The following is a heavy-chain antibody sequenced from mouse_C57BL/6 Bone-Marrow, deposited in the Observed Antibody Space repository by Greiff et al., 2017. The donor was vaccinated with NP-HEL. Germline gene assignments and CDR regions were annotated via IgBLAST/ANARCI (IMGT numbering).Heavy chain of an antibody. Sequence: QVQLQQSGAELARPGASVKLSCKASGYTFTSYGISWVKQRTGQGLEWIGEIYPRSGNTYYNEKFKGKATLTAAKSSSTAYMELRSLTSEDSAVYICASLTAQAVYYAMDYWGQGTSVTVSS. CDR2: IYPRSGNT. J-gene: IGHJ4*01. CDR1: GYTFTSYG. V-gene: IGHV1-81*01. CDR3: ASLTAQAVYYAMDY. D-gene: IGHD3-2*02.